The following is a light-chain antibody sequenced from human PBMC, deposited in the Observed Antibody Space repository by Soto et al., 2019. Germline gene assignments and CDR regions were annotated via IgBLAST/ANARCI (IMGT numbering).Light chain of an antibody. CDR2: GAS. J-gene: IGKJ1*01. V-gene: IGKV3-20*01. Sequence: VFTQSPGTLSLSPRERATLSCRASQSVSSSYLAWYQQKPGQAPRLLIYGASSRATGIPDRFSGSGSGTDFTLTISRLEPEDFAVYYCQEYGSSPPTCGQGSMGDI. CDR3: QEYGSSPPT. CDR1: QSVSSSY.